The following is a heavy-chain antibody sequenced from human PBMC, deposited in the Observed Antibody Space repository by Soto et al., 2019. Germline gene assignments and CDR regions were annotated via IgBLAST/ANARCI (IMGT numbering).Heavy chain of an antibody. CDR3: ALSPGDSYGPHYYYYYGMDV. D-gene: IGHD5-18*01. CDR1: GGTFSSYA. V-gene: IGHV1-69*13. Sequence: SVKVSCKASGGTFSSYAISWVRQAPGQGLEWMGGIIPIFGTANYAQKFQGRVTITADESTSTAYMELSSLRSEDTAVYYCALSPGDSYGPHYYYYYGMDVWGQGTTVTVSS. CDR2: IIPIFGTA. J-gene: IGHJ6*02.